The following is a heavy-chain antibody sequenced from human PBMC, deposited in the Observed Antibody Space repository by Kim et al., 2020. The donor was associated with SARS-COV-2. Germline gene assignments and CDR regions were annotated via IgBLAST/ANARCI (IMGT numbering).Heavy chain of an antibody. Sequence: SETLSLTCTVSGYSISSGYYWGWIRQPPGNGLEWIGSIYHSGSTYYNPSLKSRVTISVDTSKNQFSLKLSSVTAADTSVYYCARDTGLWFGELSFDYWG. CDR3: ARDTGLWFGELSFDY. J-gene: IGHJ4*01. CDR2: IYHSGST. D-gene: IGHD3-10*01. CDR1: GYSISSGYY. V-gene: IGHV4-38-2*02.